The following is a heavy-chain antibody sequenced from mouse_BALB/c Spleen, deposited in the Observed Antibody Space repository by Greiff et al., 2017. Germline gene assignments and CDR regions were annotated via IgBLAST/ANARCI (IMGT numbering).Heavy chain of an antibody. D-gene: IGHD1-1*01. CDR3: ARGGSSLYAMDY. V-gene: IGHV1-9*01. Sequence: QVQLQQSGAELMKPGASVKISCKATGYTFSSYWIEWVKQRPGHGLEWIGEILPGSGSTNYNEKFKGKATFTADTSSNTAYMQLSSLTSEDSAVYYCARGGSSLYAMDYWGQGTSVTVSS. J-gene: IGHJ4*01. CDR1: GYTFSSYW. CDR2: ILPGSGST.